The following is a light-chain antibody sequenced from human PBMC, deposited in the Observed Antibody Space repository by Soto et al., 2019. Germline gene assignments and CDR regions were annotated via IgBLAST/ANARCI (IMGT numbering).Light chain of an antibody. CDR1: QTVRNNY. V-gene: IGKV3-20*01. CDR2: DAS. Sequence: FSPGESAPLPCRASQTVRNNYLAWYQQKPGQAPRLLIYDASSRATGIPDRFSGGGSGTDFTLTISRLEPEDFAVYYCQQVSSKPWTLRQGSKVEIK. J-gene: IGKJ1*01. CDR3: QQVSSKPWT.